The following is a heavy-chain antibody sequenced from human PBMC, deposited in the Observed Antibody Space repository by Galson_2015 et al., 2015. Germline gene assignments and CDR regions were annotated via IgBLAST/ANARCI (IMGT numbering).Heavy chain of an antibody. CDR2: IWYDGSNK. CDR3: ARDYCSSTSCYV. CDR1: GFTFSSYG. V-gene: IGHV3-30*19. D-gene: IGHD2-2*01. J-gene: IGHJ4*02. Sequence: SLRLSCAASGFTFSSYGMHWVRQAPGKGLEWVAVIWYDGSNKYYADSVKGRFTISRDNSKNTLYLQMNSLRAEDTAVYYCARDYCSSTSCYVWGQGTLVTVSS.